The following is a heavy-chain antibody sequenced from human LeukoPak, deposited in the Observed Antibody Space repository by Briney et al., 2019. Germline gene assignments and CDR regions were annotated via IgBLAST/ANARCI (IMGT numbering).Heavy chain of an antibody. CDR2: IYWDDDK. CDR3: AHRRDTIFGADYYMDV. J-gene: IGHJ6*03. V-gene: IGHV2-5*02. CDR1: GFSLSTSEVG. D-gene: IGHD3-3*01. Sequence: SGPTLVNPTQTLTLTCTFSGFSLSTSEVGVGWIRQPPGKALEWLALIYWDDDKRYSPFLKSRLTITKDTSKNQVVLRMSNMDPVDTATYYCAHRRDTIFGADYYMDVWGKGTTVTVSS.